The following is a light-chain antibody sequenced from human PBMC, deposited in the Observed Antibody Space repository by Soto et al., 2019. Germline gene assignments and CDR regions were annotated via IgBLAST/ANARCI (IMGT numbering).Light chain of an antibody. CDR3: VLYMGSGIWV. CDR1: SGSVSTSYY. Sequence: QAVVTQEPSFSVSPGGTVTLTCGLSSGSVSTSYYPRWYQQTPGQAPRMPIYSTNTRSSGVPDRFSGSTLGNKAALTIAGAQADDESDYYCVLYMGSGIWVFGGGTKLTVL. J-gene: IGLJ2*01. CDR2: STN. V-gene: IGLV8-61*01.